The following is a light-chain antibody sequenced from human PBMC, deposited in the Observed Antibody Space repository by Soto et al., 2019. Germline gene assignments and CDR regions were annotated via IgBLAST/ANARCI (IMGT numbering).Light chain of an antibody. CDR3: GTWDGSLSGVV. Sequence: QSVLTQPPSVSAAPGQKVTVSCSGSSSNIGNNYVSWYQQLPGTAPKLLIYANNKRPSGIPDRFSGSKSGTSATLDITGLQTGDEADYYCGTWDGSLSGVVFGGGTQLTVL. CDR1: SSNIGNNY. CDR2: ANN. V-gene: IGLV1-51*01. J-gene: IGLJ2*01.